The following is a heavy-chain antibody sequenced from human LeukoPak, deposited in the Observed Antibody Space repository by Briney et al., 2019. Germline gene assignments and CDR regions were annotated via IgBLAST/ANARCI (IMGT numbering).Heavy chain of an antibody. Sequence: ASVTVSCKASGYTFTSYYMHWVRQAPGQGLEWMGIINPTGGSTTYAQKFQGRVTMTRDTSTSTVYMELSSLRSDDTAVYYCARTAARRFDYWGQGTLVTVSS. CDR2: INPTGGST. CDR3: ARTAARRFDY. D-gene: IGHD6-6*01. J-gene: IGHJ4*02. CDR1: GYTFTSYY. V-gene: IGHV1-46*01.